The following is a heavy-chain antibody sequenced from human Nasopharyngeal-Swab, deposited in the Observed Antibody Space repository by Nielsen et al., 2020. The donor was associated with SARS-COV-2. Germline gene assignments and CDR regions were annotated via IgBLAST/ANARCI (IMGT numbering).Heavy chain of an antibody. V-gene: IGHV4-31*02. J-gene: IGHJ6*03. CDR2: IYYSGST. D-gene: IGHD3-3*01. CDR3: ARAGDFWSGWSANYYMDV. Sequence: SCTVSGGSISSGGYHWSWIRQHPGKGLEWIGYIYYSGSTYYNPSLKSRVTISVDTSKNQFSLKLSSVTAADTAVYYCARAGDFWSGWSANYYMDVWGKGTTVTVSS. CDR1: GGSISSGGYH.